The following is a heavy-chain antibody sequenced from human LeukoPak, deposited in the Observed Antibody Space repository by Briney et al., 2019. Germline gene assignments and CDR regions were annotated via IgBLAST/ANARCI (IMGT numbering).Heavy chain of an antibody. CDR1: GYSITSGNW. CDR3: AREDYYDRSGYYYFDY. V-gene: IGHV4-28*03. CDR2: IYYSGST. J-gene: IGHJ4*02. Sequence: SETPSLTCAVSGYSITSGNWWGWIRQPPGKGLEWIGYIYYSGSTHYNPSLESRVTMSVDTSKTQFSLKLISVTAVDTAVYYCAREDYYDRSGYYYFDYWGQGTLVTVSS. D-gene: IGHD3-22*01.